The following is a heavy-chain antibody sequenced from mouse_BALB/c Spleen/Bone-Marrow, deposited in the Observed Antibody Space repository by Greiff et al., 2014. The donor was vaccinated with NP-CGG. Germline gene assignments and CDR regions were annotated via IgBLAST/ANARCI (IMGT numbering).Heavy chain of an antibody. CDR3: ARHGGSRGYYFDY. V-gene: IGHV5-12-2*01. J-gene: IGHJ2*01. CDR2: ISNGGGST. Sequence: EVQVVESGGGLVQPGGSLKLSCAASGFTFSSYTMSWVRQTPEKRLEWVAYISNGGGSTYYPDTVKGRSTTSRDNAKNTLYLQMSSLKSEDTAMYYCARHGGSRGYYFDYWGQGTTLTVSS. CDR1: GFTFSSYT. D-gene: IGHD1-1*01.